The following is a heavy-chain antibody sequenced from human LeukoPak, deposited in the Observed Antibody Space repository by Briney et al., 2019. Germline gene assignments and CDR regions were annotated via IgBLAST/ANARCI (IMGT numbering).Heavy chain of an antibody. V-gene: IGHV1-18*01. CDR1: GYTLTSYG. J-gene: IGHJ4*02. Sequence: GASVKVSCKASGYTLTSYGISWVRQAPGQGLEWMGWISAYNGNTNYAQKFQGRVTMTRDTSISTAYMELSRLRSDDTAVYYCARPTSRRTPKQYYFDYWGQGTLVTVSS. CDR3: ARPTSRRTPKQYYFDY. D-gene: IGHD4-11*01. CDR2: ISAYNGNT.